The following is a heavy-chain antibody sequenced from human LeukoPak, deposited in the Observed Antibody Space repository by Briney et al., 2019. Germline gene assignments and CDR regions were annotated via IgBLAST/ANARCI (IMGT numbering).Heavy chain of an antibody. D-gene: IGHD4-23*01. J-gene: IGHJ4*02. V-gene: IGHV5-10-1*01. CDR1: GYSFTSYW. CDR3: ARHGDYGGNIFDY. Sequence: GESLQISCKGSGYSFTSYWISWVRQVPRKGLEWMGRIDPSDSYTNYSPSFQGHVTISADKSISTAYLQWSSLKASDTAMYYCARHGDYGGNIFDYWGQGTLVTVSS. CDR2: IDPSDSYT.